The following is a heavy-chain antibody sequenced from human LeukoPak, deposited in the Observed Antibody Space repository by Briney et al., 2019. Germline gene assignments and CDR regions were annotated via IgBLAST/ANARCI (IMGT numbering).Heavy chain of an antibody. CDR1: GGSISPYY. D-gene: IGHD3-22*01. J-gene: IGHJ4*02. V-gene: IGHV4-59*12. Sequence: SETLSLTCTVSGGSISPYYWSWLRQPPGKGLEWIGYIYYSGTTNYNPSLKSRVTISVDTSKNQFSLKLSSVTAADTAVYYCACRYYEMYYFDYWGQGTLVTVSS. CDR2: IYYSGTT. CDR3: ACRYYEMYYFDY.